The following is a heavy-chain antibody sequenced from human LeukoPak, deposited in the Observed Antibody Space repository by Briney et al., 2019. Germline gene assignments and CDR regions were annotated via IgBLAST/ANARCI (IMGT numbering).Heavy chain of an antibody. J-gene: IGHJ3*02. D-gene: IGHD2-2*01. V-gene: IGHV3-11*03. Sequence: PGGSLRLSCAASGFSFSEYYMTWIRQAPGKGLEWVSNLSSSGRYTNYADSVRGRFTISRDNAKKSLYLQMNSLRAEDTAVYYCARHSEGPVNDAFDIWSQGTKVTVSS. CDR1: GFSFSEYY. CDR2: LSSSGRYT. CDR3: ARHSEGPVNDAFDI.